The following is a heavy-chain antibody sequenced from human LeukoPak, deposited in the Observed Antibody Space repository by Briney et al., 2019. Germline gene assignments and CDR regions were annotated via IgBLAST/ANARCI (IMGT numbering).Heavy chain of an antibody. Sequence: GGSLRLSCAASGFTLSSYSMNWVRQAPGKGLEWVANIKQDGSEKYYVDSVKGRFTISRDNAKNSLYLQMNSLRAEDTAVYYCAREDQQFDYWGQGTLVTVSS. CDR1: GFTLSSYS. CDR2: IKQDGSEK. D-gene: IGHD6-13*01. J-gene: IGHJ4*02. CDR3: AREDQQFDY. V-gene: IGHV3-7*01.